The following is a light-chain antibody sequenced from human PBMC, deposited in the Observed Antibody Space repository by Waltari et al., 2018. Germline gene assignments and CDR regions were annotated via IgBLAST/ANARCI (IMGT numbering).Light chain of an antibody. CDR1: SPTTSA. CDR2: GVD. V-gene: IGLV3-19*01. Sequence: SSELPQVPAVSVALGQTVRITCQGDSPTTSAPNWYQQRPGHAPILFIFGVDDRPSGIPDRFSGSLSGDTASLTITGTQAEDEADYYCNSRDPTTNAVVFGGGTRLTVL. CDR3: NSRDPTTNAVV. J-gene: IGLJ2*01.